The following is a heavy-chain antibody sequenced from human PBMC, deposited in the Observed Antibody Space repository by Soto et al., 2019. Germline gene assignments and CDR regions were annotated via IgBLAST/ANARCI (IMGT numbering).Heavy chain of an antibody. V-gene: IGHV3-30-3*01. Sequence: GGSLRLSCAASGFTLSSYSAHWVRQAPGKGLEWVAVISYDGSNKYYADSVKGRFTISRDNSKHTLYQQMNSLRPEDTAVYYGARVQAAGHYYYYFSMDVWGQGTTVTVSS. CDR3: ARVQAAGHYYYYFSMDV. CDR1: GFTLSSYS. J-gene: IGHJ6*02. D-gene: IGHD6-13*01. CDR2: ISYDGSNK.